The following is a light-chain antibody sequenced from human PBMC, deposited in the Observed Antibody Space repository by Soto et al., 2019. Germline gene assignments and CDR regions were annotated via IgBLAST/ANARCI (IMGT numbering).Light chain of an antibody. J-gene: IGKJ4*02. CDR1: QSVSSTY. Sequence: ESVLTQSPGTLSLSPGERAALSCRASQSVSSTYLAWYQQKPGQAPRLLIYGASSRATGIPDRFSGSGSGTDFTLTISRLEPEDFAVYYCQQHGSSQTFGGGTKVDIK. CDR2: GAS. CDR3: QQHGSSQT. V-gene: IGKV3-20*01.